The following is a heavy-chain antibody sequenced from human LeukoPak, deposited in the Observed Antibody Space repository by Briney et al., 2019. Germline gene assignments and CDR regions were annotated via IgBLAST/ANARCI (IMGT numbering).Heavy chain of an antibody. D-gene: IGHD5-12*01. V-gene: IGHV4-59*12. CDR2: IYYSGST. CDR1: GGSISSYY. J-gene: IGHJ4*02. Sequence: SETLSLTCTVSGGSISSYYWSWIRQPPGKGLEWIGYIYYSGSTNYNPSLKSRVTISVDTSKNQFSLKLSSVTAADTAVYYCARDAYSGYEPFDYWGQGTLVTVSS. CDR3: ARDAYSGYEPFDY.